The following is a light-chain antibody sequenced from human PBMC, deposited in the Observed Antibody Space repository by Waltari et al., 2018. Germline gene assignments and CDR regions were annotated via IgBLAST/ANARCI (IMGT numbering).Light chain of an antibody. CDR2: EVN. CDR3: CSYAGSHTWV. CDR1: SRDVGHYDL. J-gene: IGLJ3*02. Sequence: QSALTQPASVSESPGQSITISCTGTSRDVGHYDLFSWYLHHPGKAPNPILYEVNKRPSGVSNRFSGSKSGNTASLTISGLQAEDEADYFCCSYAGSHTWVFGGGTKVTVL. V-gene: IGLV2-23*02.